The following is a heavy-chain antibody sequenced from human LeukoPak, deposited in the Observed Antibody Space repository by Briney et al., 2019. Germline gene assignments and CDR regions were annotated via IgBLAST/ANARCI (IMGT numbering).Heavy chain of an antibody. D-gene: IGHD1-26*01. CDR2: INWKGVST. CDR1: RFTFDDYG. CDR3: ARAPVGLKADAFDV. V-gene: IGHV3-20*04. J-gene: IGHJ3*01. Sequence: GGSLRLSCAASRFTFDDYGMSWVRQAPGKGLEWVSSINWKGVSTGYADSVKGRFTISRDNAKNSLYLQMNSLRAEDTALYYCARAPVGLKADAFDVWGQGTMVTVSS.